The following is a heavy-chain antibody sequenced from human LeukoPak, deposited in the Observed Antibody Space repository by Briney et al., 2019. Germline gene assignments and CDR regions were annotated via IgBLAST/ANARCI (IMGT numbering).Heavy chain of an antibody. CDR2: ISGSGGGT. D-gene: IGHD1-7*01. V-gene: IGHV3-23*01. CDR3: AKGGTELYYYYMDV. J-gene: IGHJ6*03. Sequence: PGGSLRLSCAASGFTFSSYAMTWVRQAPGQGLEWVSAISGSGGGTFYSDSVKGRFTISRDNSKNTLYLQMNSLRAEDTAVYYCAKGGTELYYYYMDVWGKGTTLTVSS. CDR1: GFTFSSYA.